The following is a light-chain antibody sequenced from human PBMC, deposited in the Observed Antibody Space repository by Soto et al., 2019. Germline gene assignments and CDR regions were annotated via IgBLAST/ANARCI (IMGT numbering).Light chain of an antibody. Sequence: EIVLTQSPGTLSLSPGERATLSCRASQSVSSSYLAWYQQKPGQAPRLLIYGAFSRATDIPDRFSGSGSGTDFTLTISSLEPEDSAVYYCQQNLGVHTFGQGTKVDIK. CDR3: QQNLGVHT. V-gene: IGKV3-20*01. CDR1: QSVSSSY. J-gene: IGKJ1*01. CDR2: GAF.